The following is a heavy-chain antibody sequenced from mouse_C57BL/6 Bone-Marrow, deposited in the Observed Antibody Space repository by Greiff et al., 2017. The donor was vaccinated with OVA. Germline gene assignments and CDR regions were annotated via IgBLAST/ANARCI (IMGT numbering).Heavy chain of an antibody. CDR1: GFTFSSYG. CDR2: ISSGGSYT. J-gene: IGHJ2*01. V-gene: IGHV5-6*02. Sequence: EVKLVESGGDLVKPGGSLKLSCAASGFTFSSYGMSWVRQTPDKRLEWVATISSGGSYTYYPDSVKGRFTISRDNAKNTLYLQMSSLKSEDTAMYYCARRVFDYWGQGTTLTVSS. CDR3: ARRVFDY.